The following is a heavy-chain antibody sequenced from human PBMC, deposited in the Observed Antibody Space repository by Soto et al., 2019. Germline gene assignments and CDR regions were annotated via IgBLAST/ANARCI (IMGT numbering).Heavy chain of an antibody. Sequence: QVQLVQSGAEVKKSGSSVKVSCKASGGTFKNYAINWVRQAPGQGLEWMGGIIPMFGTTNDAHKFQGRVTINAFESLSTAYMELSSLRFEDTAVYYCARVMGDALVIASDGLDIWGQGTVVTVSS. D-gene: IGHD2-21*01. J-gene: IGHJ3*02. CDR1: GGTFKNYA. CDR3: ARVMGDALVIASDGLDI. CDR2: IIPMFGTT. V-gene: IGHV1-69*01.